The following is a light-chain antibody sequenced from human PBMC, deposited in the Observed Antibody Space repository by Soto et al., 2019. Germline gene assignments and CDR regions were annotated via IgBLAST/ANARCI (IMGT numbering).Light chain of an antibody. CDR2: GNY. Sequence: QLVLTQPPSVSGAPGQRITISCTGGSSNIGAGYDVHWYQQLPGTAPKLLIYGNYNRPSGVPDRFSGSKSATSASLAITGLQPEDEAIYYCQSYDAYLKVMFGEGTKVTVL. V-gene: IGLV1-40*01. CDR3: QSYDAYLKVM. J-gene: IGLJ3*02. CDR1: SSNIGAGYD.